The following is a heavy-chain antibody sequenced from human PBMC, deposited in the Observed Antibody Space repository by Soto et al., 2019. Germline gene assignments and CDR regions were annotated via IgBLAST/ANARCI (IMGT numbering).Heavy chain of an antibody. J-gene: IGHJ3*02. CDR2: IYPGDSNT. V-gene: IGHV5-51*01. CDR3: ARDSDCNGGNCPMGGFDM. Sequence: PVESLTVTWERCGYGFSMHWVALLLQMPGEGLEWVGLIYPGDSNTMYSPSFQGHVTISADTALSTTYLQWDTLKPSDNAMYFCARDSDCNGGNCPMGGFDMWGQGTMVTVSS. CDR1: GYGFSMHW. D-gene: IGHD2-15*01.